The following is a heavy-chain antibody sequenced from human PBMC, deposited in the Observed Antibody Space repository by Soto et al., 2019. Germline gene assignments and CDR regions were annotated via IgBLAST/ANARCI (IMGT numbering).Heavy chain of an antibody. CDR2: INHSGST. CDR1: GGSFSGYY. J-gene: IGHJ5*02. V-gene: IGHV4-34*01. Sequence: QVQLQQWGAGLLKPSETLSLTCAVYGGSFSGYYCSWIRQPPGKGLEWIGEINHSGSTNYNPSLKSRVTISVDTSKNQFSLKLISVTAADTAVYYCAWTVAGYGNWFYPWGQGTLVTVSS. CDR3: AWTVAGYGNWFYP. D-gene: IGHD6-19*01.